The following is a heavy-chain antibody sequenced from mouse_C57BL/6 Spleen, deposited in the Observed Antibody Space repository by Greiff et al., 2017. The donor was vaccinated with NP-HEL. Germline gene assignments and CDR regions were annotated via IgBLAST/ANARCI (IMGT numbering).Heavy chain of an antibody. Sequence: VKLQESGAELARPGASVKLSCKASGYTFTSYGISWVKQRTGQGLEWIGEIYPRSGNTYYNEKFKGKATLTADKSSSTAYMELSSLTSEDSAVYFCARDWYGYDRDVWFDYWGQGTTLTVSS. CDR1: GYTFTSYG. CDR3: ARDWYGYDRDVWFDY. CDR2: IYPRSGNT. V-gene: IGHV1-81*01. J-gene: IGHJ2*01. D-gene: IGHD2-2*01.